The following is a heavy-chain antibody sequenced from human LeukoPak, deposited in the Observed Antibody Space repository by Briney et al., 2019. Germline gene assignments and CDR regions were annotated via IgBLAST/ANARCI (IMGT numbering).Heavy chain of an antibody. Sequence: GGSLRLYCAASGFIFSNYGMHWVRQAPGKGLEWVAFIRSDGNNKYYADSVKGRFTISRDNSKNTLYLQMNSLRAEDTALYYCAKSLTRVEGWGQGTLVTVSS. CDR3: AKSLTRVEG. J-gene: IGHJ4*02. CDR2: IRSDGNNK. V-gene: IGHV3-30*02. D-gene: IGHD3-3*01. CDR1: GFIFSNYG.